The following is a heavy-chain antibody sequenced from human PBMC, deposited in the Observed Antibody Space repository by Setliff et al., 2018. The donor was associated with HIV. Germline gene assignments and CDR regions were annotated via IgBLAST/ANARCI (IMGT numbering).Heavy chain of an antibody. Sequence: SVKVSCKASGGTFSSFGINWIRQAPGQGLEWMGGIIPVFGTANYAQKFQDRVTITADESTTTAYMELRSLRSDDTAVYYCARNSFPRTVTGTGPLFDSWGQGTLVTVSS. CDR1: GGTFSSFG. D-gene: IGHD6-19*01. V-gene: IGHV1-69*13. CDR2: IIPVFGTA. CDR3: ARNSFPRTVTGTGPLFDS. J-gene: IGHJ4*02.